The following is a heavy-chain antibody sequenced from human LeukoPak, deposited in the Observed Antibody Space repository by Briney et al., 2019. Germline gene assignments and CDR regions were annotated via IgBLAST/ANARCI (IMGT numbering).Heavy chain of an antibody. D-gene: IGHD3-10*01. CDR2: INHSGST. CDR1: GGSFSGYY. CDR3: RYSADYYGMDV. Sequence: SETLSLTCAVYGGSFSGYYWSWIRQSPGKGLEWIGEINHSGSTDYNPSLKSRLTIAVDMSKNQFSLKLSSVTAADTAEYYCRYSADYYGMDVWGQGTTVIVSS. V-gene: IGHV4-34*01. J-gene: IGHJ6*02.